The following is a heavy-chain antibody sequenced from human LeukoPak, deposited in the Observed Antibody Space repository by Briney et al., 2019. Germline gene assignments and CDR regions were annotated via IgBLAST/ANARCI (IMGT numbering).Heavy chain of an antibody. J-gene: IGHJ4*02. CDR1: GDSVFINSSA. CDR3: ARGGPVWFGEFIDY. D-gene: IGHD3-10*01. Sequence: SQTLSLTFAISGDSVFINSSALNWIRQSPSKGLEWLGRTYYRSKWYTDYVVFVKSRITINPDTSKNQFSLPLTSVTPEDTAVYYCARGGPVWFGEFIDYWGQGTLVTVSS. CDR2: TYYRSKWYT. V-gene: IGHV6-1*01.